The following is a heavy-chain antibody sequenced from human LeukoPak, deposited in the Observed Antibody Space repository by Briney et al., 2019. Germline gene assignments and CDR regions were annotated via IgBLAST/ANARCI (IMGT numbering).Heavy chain of an antibody. CDR1: GGSIXXXX. CDR2: IYYSGST. D-gene: IGHD3-16*01. J-gene: IGHJ4*02. Sequence: SLTXTVSGGSIXXXXXSWXXXXPXXGXEWXGYIYYSGSTNYNPSLKSRVTISVDTSKNQFSPKLSSVTAADTAVYYCARDNHVXXXGAFDYWGRXTXXXXSS. CDR3: ARDNHVXXXGAFDY. V-gene: IGHV4-59*12.